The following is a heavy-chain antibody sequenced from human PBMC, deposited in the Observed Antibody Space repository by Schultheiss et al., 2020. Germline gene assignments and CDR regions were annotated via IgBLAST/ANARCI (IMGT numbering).Heavy chain of an antibody. CDR1: GFTFSSYG. CDR3: ARDSTTFGVVMPFDY. J-gene: IGHJ4*02. V-gene: IGHV3-30*03. CDR2: VSYDGSEK. D-gene: IGHD3-3*01. Sequence: GGSLRLSCAASGFTFSSYGMHWVRQAPGKGLEWVAVVSYDGSEKYYADSVNGRFTISRDNSKNRLYVQMNSLTSEDSAVYYCARDSTTFGVVMPFDYWGQGTLVTVSS.